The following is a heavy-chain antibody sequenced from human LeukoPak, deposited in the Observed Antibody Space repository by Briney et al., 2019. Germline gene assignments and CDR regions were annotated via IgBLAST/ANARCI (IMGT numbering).Heavy chain of an antibody. Sequence: GGSLRLSCAASGFTFSNYLSWVRQAPGKGLEWVSVICSDGATFYADSAKGRFTISRDSSKNTLYLQMNSLRAEDTAVYYCASGPLTYSSDWYEMGYWGQGTLVTVSS. D-gene: IGHD6-19*01. CDR1: GFTFSNY. CDR3: ASGPLTYSSDWYEMGY. V-gene: IGHV3-66*01. CDR2: ICSDGAT. J-gene: IGHJ4*02.